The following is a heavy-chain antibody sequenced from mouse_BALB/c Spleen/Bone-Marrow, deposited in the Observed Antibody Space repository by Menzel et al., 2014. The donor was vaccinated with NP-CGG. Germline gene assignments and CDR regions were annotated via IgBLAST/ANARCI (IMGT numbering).Heavy chain of an antibody. V-gene: IGHV1-4*01. J-gene: IGHJ2*01. Sequence: QVQLQQPGAELASPGASVKMSCKASGYTFTDYTIQWVKQRPGQGLEWIGYVNPRSGYANYNQKFKDKATLTADKSSSTAFMQLSSLTSEDSAVYYCARPKGFALDYWSQGTALTASS. CDR2: VNPRSGYA. CDR1: GYTFTDYT. CDR3: ARPKGFALDY.